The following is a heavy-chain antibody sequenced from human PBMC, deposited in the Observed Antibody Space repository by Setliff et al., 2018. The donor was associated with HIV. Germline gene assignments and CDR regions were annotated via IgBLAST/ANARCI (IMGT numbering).Heavy chain of an antibody. V-gene: IGHV1-2*02. J-gene: IGHJ4*02. CDR2: INPTGGGT. CDR1: GYTFTDHY. D-gene: IGHD6-6*01. Sequence: ASVKVSCKASGYTFTDHYMHWVRQAPGQGLEWMGWINPTGGGTNYAQKFQGRVTMTRDTSINTAYMELTSLRSDDTAVYYCARGMVWGRFSTSSDYWGQGTLVTVSS. CDR3: ARGMVWGRFSTSSDY.